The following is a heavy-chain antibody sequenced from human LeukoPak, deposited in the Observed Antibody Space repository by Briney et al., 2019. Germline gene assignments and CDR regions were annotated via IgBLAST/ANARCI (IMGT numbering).Heavy chain of an antibody. CDR2: IYHSGST. CDR3: ARAPRDSSSSNYMRRFDY. J-gene: IGHJ4*02. CDR1: GYSISSDNY. Sequence: SETLSLTCAASGYSISSDNYWFWIRHPPGQGLEWTGVIYHSGSTYYNPSLKSRVTMSVDTSKNQFSLKLSSVTAADTAVYYCARAPRDSSSSNYMRRFDYWGQGTLVTVSS. V-gene: IGHV4-38-2*01. D-gene: IGHD3-22*01.